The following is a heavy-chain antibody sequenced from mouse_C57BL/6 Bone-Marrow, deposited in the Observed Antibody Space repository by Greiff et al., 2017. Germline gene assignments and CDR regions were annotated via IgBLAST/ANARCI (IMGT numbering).Heavy chain of an antibody. CDR3: ARIYEYWYFDV. J-gene: IGHJ1*03. CDR1: GYAFTNYL. CDR2: INPGSGGT. V-gene: IGHV1-54*01. D-gene: IGHD2-3*01. Sequence: VKVVESGAELVRPGTSVKVSCKASGYAFTNYLIEWVKQRPGQGLEWIGVINPGSGGTNYNEKFKGKATLTADKSSSTAYMQLSSLTSEDSAVYFCARIYEYWYFDVWGTGTTVTVSS.